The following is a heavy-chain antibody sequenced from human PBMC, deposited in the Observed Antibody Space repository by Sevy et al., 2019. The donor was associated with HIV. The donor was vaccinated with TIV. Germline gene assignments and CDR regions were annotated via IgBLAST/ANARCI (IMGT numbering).Heavy chain of an antibody. J-gene: IGHJ6*03. D-gene: IGHD2-2*01. CDR3: ARDVVVPAQGYMDV. CDR2: ISSSSSYI. V-gene: IGHV3-21*01. Sequence: WGSLRLSCAASGFTFSSYSMNWVRQAPGKGLEWVSSISSSSSYIYYADSVKGRCTISRDNAKNSLYLQMNSLRAEDTAVYYCARDVVVPAQGYMDVWGKGTTVTVSS. CDR1: GFTFSSYS.